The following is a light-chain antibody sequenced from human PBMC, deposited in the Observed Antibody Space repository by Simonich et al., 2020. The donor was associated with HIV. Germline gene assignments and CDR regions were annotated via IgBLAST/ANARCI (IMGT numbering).Light chain of an antibody. CDR2: GAS. V-gene: IGKV3-15*01. J-gene: IGKJ5*01. CDR1: QSVSSN. CDR3: QQYNNWLPIT. Sequence: EIVMKQSLATLSVSPGERATLSCRANQSVSSNLAWYQQKPGQAPRLRIYGASTRAIGIPARFSGSGSGTEFTLTISSLQSEDFAVYYCQQYNNWLPITFGQGTRLEIK.